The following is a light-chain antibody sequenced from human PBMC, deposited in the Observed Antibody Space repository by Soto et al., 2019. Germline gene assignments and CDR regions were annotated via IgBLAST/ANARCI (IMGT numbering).Light chain of an antibody. V-gene: IGLV1-44*01. CDR1: SSNIGTNA. Sequence: SVLTQPPSASGTPGQRVTISCSGGSSNIGTNAVNWYQQHPGTAPKLLIYNNNQRPSGVPDRFSGSKSGTSASLAISGLQSEDEADYYCAAWDDSLNGYVFGTGTKVTVL. J-gene: IGLJ1*01. CDR3: AAWDDSLNGYV. CDR2: NNN.